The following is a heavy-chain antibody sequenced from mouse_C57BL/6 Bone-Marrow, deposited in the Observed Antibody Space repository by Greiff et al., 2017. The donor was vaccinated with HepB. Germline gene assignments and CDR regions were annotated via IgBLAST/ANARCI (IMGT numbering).Heavy chain of an antibody. V-gene: IGHV1-15*01. CDR2: IDPETGGT. J-gene: IGHJ2*01. CDR1: GYTFTDYE. CDR3: TDVDY. Sequence: LQESGAELVRPGASVTLSCKASGYTFTDYEMHWVKQTPVHGLEWIGAIDPETGGTAYNQKFKGKAILTADKSSSTAYMELRSLTSEDSAVYYCTDVDYWGQGTTLTVSS.